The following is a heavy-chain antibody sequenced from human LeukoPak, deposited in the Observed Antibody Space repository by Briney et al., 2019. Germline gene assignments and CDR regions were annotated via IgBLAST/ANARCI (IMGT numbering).Heavy chain of an antibody. CDR3: ARSQGYYYDSSGYLLDY. CDR1: GYTFTGYY. CDR2: INPNSGGT. D-gene: IGHD3-22*01. Sequence: ASVKVSCKASGYTFTGYYMRWVRQAPGQGLEWMGRINPNSGGTNYAQKFQGRVTMTRDTSISTAYMELSRLRSDDTAVYYCARSQGYYYDSSGYLLDYWGQGTLVTVSS. J-gene: IGHJ4*02. V-gene: IGHV1-2*06.